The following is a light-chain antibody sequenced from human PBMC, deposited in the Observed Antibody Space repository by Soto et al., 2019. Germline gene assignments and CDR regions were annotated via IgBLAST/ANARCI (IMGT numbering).Light chain of an antibody. CDR2: GAS. CDR3: QRYGSSGT. V-gene: IGKV3-20*01. CDR1: QSVSSY. Sequence: SPSTLSVSPAEGVTLSCRARQSVSSYKTCYQQKPGQAPRLIIYGASTRATGVPARFSGSGSGTDITLTSSRLDAEDSAEYYCQRYGSSGTFGQGTKVDI. J-gene: IGKJ1*01.